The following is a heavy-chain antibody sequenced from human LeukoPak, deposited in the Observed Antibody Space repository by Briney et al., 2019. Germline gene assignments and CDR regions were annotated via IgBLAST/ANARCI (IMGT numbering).Heavy chain of an antibody. J-gene: IGHJ4*02. Sequence: GGSLRLSCAASGFTFSSYSMNWVRQAPGKGLEWVSSISSSSSYIYYADSVKGRFTISGDNAKNSLYLQMNSLRAEDTAVYYCARSNSPHLDYWGQGTLVTVSS. CDR3: ARSNSPHLDY. D-gene: IGHD5-18*01. CDR1: GFTFSSYS. V-gene: IGHV3-21*01. CDR2: ISSSSSYI.